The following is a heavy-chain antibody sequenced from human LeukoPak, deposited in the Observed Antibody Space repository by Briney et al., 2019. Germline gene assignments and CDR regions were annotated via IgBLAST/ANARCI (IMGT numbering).Heavy chain of an antibody. CDR1: GYSISSGYY. D-gene: IGHD2-15*01. Sequence: SETLSLTCTVSGYSISSGYYWGWIRQPPGKGLEWIGSIYHSGSTYYNPSLKSRVTISVDTSKNQFSLKLSSVTAADTAVYYCARDGPYCSGGSCYYNWFDPWGQGTLVTVSS. CDR2: IYHSGST. J-gene: IGHJ5*02. CDR3: ARDGPYCSGGSCYYNWFDP. V-gene: IGHV4-38-2*02.